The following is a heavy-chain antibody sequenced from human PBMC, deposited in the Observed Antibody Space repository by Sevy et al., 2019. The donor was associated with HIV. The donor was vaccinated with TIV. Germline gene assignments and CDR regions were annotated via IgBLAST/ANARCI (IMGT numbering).Heavy chain of an antibody. J-gene: IGHJ3*02. CDR3: ARHKIDPDYGGNSGAFDI. V-gene: IGHV4-59*01. D-gene: IGHD4-17*01. CDR1: GGYMSSYC. Sequence: SETLSLTCTVSGGYMSSYCWSWIRQPPGKGLEWIGYIYDSGSTNYNPSLKSRVTISVDTSKNQFSLKLSSVTAADTAVYYCARHKIDPDYGGNSGAFDIWGQGAMVTVSS. CDR2: IYDSGST.